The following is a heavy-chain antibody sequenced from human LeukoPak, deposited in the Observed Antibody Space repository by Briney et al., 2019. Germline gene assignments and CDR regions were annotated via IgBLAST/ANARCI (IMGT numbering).Heavy chain of an antibody. J-gene: IGHJ6*02. D-gene: IGHD3-3*02. CDR1: GGSISSYY. CDR2: IYYSGTT. CDR3: ARRGIRFYGLDV. Sequence: PSETLSLTCSVSGGSISSYYWSWIRQPPVKGMEWIGYIYYSGTTNYSPSLESRVTISVDTSKNQFSLKLSSVTAADTAVYYCARRGIRFYGLDVWGQGTTVTVSS. V-gene: IGHV4-59*08.